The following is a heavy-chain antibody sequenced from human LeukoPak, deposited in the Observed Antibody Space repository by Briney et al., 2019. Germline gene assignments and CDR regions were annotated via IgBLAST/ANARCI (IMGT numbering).Heavy chain of an antibody. CDR3: ARGEGFLDY. CDR1: GYTFTNYA. V-gene: IGHV1-18*01. CDR2: ITVYNGNT. J-gene: IGHJ4*02. Sequence: ASLNVSCKASGYTFTNYAISWVRQAPGQGLEWMGWITVYNGNTNYAQKLQGRVTMTTDTSTNTAYMELRSLRSDDTAVYFCARGEGFLDYWGQGTLVTVSS.